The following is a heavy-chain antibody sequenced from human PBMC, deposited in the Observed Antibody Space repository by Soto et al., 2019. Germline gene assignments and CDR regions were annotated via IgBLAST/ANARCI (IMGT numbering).Heavy chain of an antibody. Sequence: PSETLSLTCAVYGGSFSGYYWSWIRQPPGKGLEWIGEINHSGSTNYNPSLKSRVTISVDTSKNQFSLKLSSVTAADTAVYYCARGSRGDTHYYDSSGYYSSPTFSLDYWGQGTLVTVSS. CDR1: GGSFSGYY. D-gene: IGHD3-22*01. CDR3: ARGSRGDTHYYDSSGYYSSPTFSLDY. CDR2: INHSGST. J-gene: IGHJ4*02. V-gene: IGHV4-34*01.